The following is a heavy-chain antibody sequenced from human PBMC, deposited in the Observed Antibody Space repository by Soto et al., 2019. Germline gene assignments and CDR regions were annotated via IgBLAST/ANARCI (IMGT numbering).Heavy chain of an antibody. CDR3: ARGSPQSGSIAY. V-gene: IGHV4-31*03. J-gene: IGHJ1*01. CDR2: IYTTGST. CDR1: GDYIGGGGYY. Sequence: SGSLSVTCTVSGDYIGGGGYYWTWIRQHPGKGLEWIAYIYTTGSTYYNPSLKSRVGISVDTSKNQFSLKLSSVTAADTAVYYCARGSPQSGSIAYWGQRTLVIGSS. D-gene: IGHD2-21*01.